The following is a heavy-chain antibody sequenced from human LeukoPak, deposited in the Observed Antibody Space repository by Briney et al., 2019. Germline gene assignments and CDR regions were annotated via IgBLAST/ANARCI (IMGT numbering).Heavy chain of an antibody. J-gene: IGHJ6*02. Sequence: ASVKVSCKVSGYTLTELSMHWVRQAPGDGREWMGGFDPEDGETIYAQKFQGRVTMTEDTSTDTAYMELNSLRSDDPAMYSCATDPGEIVPAAKGPRGDYCYGMDVWGQGTTVTVSS. V-gene: IGHV1-24*01. CDR1: GYTLTELS. CDR3: ATDPGEIVPAAKGPRGDYCYGMDV. D-gene: IGHD2-2*01. CDR2: FDPEDGET.